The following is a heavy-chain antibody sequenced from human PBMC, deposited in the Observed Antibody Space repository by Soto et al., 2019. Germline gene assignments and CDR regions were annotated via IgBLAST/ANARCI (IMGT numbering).Heavy chain of an antibody. Sequence: QVQLVQSGPEMMQPGASVKVSCKASGYASLSYAMHWVRQVHGQVYEWLGWINAGVDGTMYSERFQGRVRITRDNSANTVYMELKALTSEDTAVYYCAREVPGVTSFDYWGQGTLVIVSS. CDR2: INAGVDGT. J-gene: IGHJ4*02. CDR3: AREVPGVTSFDY. CDR1: GYASLSYA. D-gene: IGHD3-10*01. V-gene: IGHV1-3*01.